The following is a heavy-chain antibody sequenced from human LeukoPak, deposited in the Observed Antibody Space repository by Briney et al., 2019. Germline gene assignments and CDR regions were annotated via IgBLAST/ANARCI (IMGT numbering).Heavy chain of an antibody. J-gene: IGHJ4*02. CDR2: MHYDGSNK. CDR1: GFTFNSYG. D-gene: IGHD2/OR15-2a*01. Sequence: PGGSLRLSCAASGFTFNSYGMHWVRQAPGKGLEWVAFMHYDGSNKYYADSVKGRFTISRDNSKNTLYLQMNSLRAEDTAVYYCAKERRLYLAVSLNYWGQGTQVTVSS. V-gene: IGHV3-30*02. CDR3: AKERRLYLAVSLNY.